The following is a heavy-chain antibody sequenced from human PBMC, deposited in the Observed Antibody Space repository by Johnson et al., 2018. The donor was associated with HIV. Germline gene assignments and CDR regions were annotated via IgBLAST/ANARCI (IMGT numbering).Heavy chain of an antibody. CDR1: EFTFSNYW. V-gene: IGHV3-7*05. J-gene: IGHJ3*02. CDR3: ARKGERGIAVAEDAFDI. CDR2: IQPDGSEK. D-gene: IGHD6-19*01. Sequence: EVQLVESGGGLVQPGGSLRLSCAASEFTFSNYWMHWVRQAPGKGLAWVANIQPDGSEKYYADSVKGRFTISRDNSKNTLYLQMHSLRPEDTALYYCARKGERGIAVAEDAFDIWGQGTMVTVSS.